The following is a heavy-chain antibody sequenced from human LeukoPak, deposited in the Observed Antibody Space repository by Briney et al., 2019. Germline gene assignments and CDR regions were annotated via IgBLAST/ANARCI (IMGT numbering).Heavy chain of an antibody. CDR1: GGSITSSY. J-gene: IGHJ4*02. CDR2: IHYSGTT. D-gene: IGHD1-26*01. Sequence: SETLSLTCTVSGGSITSSYWSWIQQPPGKGLEWIGYIHYSGTTNYNPSLKSRVTMSVDTSKSQLSLKLTSVTAADTAVYYCASLVGATNLLDNWGQGTLVTVSS. CDR3: ASLVGATNLLDN. V-gene: IGHV4-59*08.